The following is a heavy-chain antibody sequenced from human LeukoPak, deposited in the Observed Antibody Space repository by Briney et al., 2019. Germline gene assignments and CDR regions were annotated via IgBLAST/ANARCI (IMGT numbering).Heavy chain of an antibody. Sequence: GGTLRLSCAASGFTFSSYGMSWVRQAPGKGLEWVSAISGSGGSTYYADSVKGRFTISRDNSKNTLYLQMNSLRAEDTAVYYCAKDRGSSWTTIYYFDYWGQGTLVTVSS. CDR1: GFTFSSYG. J-gene: IGHJ4*02. V-gene: IGHV3-23*01. D-gene: IGHD6-13*01. CDR3: AKDRGSSWTTIYYFDY. CDR2: ISGSGGST.